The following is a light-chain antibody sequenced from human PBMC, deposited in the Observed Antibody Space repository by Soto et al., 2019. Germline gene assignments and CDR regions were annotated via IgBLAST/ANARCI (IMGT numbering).Light chain of an antibody. CDR3: QQRSN. CDR2: GAS. CDR1: QSVSSY. Sequence: EIVLTQSPATLSLSPGERATLSCRASQSVSSYLAWYQQRPGQAPRRLIYGASDRATGIPARFSGSGSGTDFTLTISSLEPEDFAVYYCQQRSNFGQGTRLEIK. J-gene: IGKJ5*01. V-gene: IGKV3-11*01.